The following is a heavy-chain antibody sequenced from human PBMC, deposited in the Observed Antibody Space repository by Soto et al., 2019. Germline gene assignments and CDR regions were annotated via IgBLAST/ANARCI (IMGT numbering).Heavy chain of an antibody. Sequence: GGSLRLSCAASGFTVSSNYMSWVRQAPGKGLEWVSGIYSGGSTYYADSVKGRFTISRHNSKNTLYLQMNSLRAEDTAVYYGARGVYGDYVGYCYYAIDVWGQGTMVTVSS. CDR1: GFTVSSNY. CDR2: IYSGGST. CDR3: ARGVYGDYVGYCYYAIDV. J-gene: IGHJ6*02. V-gene: IGHV3-53*04. D-gene: IGHD4-17*01.